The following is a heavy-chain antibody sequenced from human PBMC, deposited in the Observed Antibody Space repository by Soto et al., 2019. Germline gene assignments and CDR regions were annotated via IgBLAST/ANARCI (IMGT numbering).Heavy chain of an antibody. V-gene: IGHV1-69*13. CDR3: ARHLMGQLGHIDV. CDR1: GDTFSSYA. Sequence: SVKVSCKASGDTFSSYAISWVRQAPGQGLEWMGGIIPIFGTANYAQKFQGRVTITADESTSTAYMELSSLRSEDTAVYYCARHLMGQLGHIDVWGQGTTVTVSS. CDR2: IIPIFGTA. J-gene: IGHJ6*02. D-gene: IGHD6-6*01.